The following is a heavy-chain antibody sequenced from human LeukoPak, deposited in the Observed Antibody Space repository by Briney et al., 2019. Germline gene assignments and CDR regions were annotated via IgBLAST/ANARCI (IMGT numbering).Heavy chain of an antibody. CDR3: ARADRLDGGPYLIGP. D-gene: IGHD2-21*01. Sequence: ASVKVSCKTSGYSFTDYYIHWVRQAPGQGLEWMGWINPNSGGTSSAQKFQGRVTMTRDTSITTVYMEVSWLTSDDTAIYYCARADRLDGGPYLIGPWGQGTLVTVSS. J-gene: IGHJ5*02. V-gene: IGHV1-2*02. CDR1: GYSFTDYY. CDR2: INPNSGGT.